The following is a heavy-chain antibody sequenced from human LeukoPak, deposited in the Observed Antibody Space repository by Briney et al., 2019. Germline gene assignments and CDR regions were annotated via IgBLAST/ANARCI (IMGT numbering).Heavy chain of an antibody. V-gene: IGHV3-7*02. CDR3: ATSGSYYDY. J-gene: IGHJ4*02. D-gene: IGHD1-26*01. CDR2: INQDGSEK. Sequence: GGSLRLSCAASGFTFSSYWMNWVRQAPGKRLEWVANINQDGSEKYYVDSVKGRFTISRDNAKNSLYLRMNSLGAEDTAVYYCATSGSYYDYWGQGTLVTVSS. CDR1: GFTFSSYW.